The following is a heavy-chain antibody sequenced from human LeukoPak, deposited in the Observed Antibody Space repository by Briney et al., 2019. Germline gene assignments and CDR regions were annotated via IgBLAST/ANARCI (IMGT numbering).Heavy chain of an antibody. V-gene: IGHV3-23*01. Sequence: GGSLRLSCAASGFTFSNYAMSWVRQAPGKGLEWVSAISADGASAYYADSVQGRFTISRDNSKSTLFLEMNSLRAEDTAVYYCARTYGSGTYWDYWGQGTLVTVSS. D-gene: IGHD3-10*01. CDR2: ISADGASA. J-gene: IGHJ4*02. CDR3: ARTYGSGTYWDY. CDR1: GFTFSNYA.